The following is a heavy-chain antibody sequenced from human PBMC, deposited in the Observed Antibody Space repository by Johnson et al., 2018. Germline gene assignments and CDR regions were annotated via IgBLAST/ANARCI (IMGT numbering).Heavy chain of an antibody. J-gene: IGHJ3*02. D-gene: IGHD4-17*01. V-gene: IGHV3-13*01. CDR1: GFTVSRNY. Sequence: QLVESGGGLIQPGGSLRLSCAASGFTVSRNYMSWVRQAPGKGLEWVSAIGTAGDTYYPGSVKGRFTISRENAKNSLYLQMNSLRAGDTAVYYCTKEGGYGDFEIWGQGTMVTVSS. CDR3: TKEGGYGDFEI. CDR2: IGTAGDT.